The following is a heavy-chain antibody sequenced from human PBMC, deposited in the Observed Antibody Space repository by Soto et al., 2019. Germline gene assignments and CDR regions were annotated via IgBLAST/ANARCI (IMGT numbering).Heavy chain of an antibody. CDR2: ISNIGRT. CDR1: GGSISSDGYY. CDR3: ARGRNIVLESSTGGFDF. V-gene: IGHV4-31*02. Sequence: QVQLQESGPGLVKPSQTLSLTCSVSGGSISSDGYYWSWVRQHPGKGLEWIGYISNIGRTYFHPSLMSRLTISLDTSKNKFSLKLSSVTAADTAVYYCARGRNIVLESSTGGFDFWGQGTLVNVSS. J-gene: IGHJ4*02. D-gene: IGHD2-8*02.